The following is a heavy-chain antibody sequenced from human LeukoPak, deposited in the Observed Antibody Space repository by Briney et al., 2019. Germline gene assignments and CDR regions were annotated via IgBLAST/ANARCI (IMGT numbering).Heavy chain of an antibody. CDR2: IYYSGST. D-gene: IGHD3-10*01. CDR3: ARARGQGYYGSGAEGMDV. V-gene: IGHV4-59*01. CDR1: GGSISSYY. Sequence: SETLSLTFTVSGGSISSYYWSWIRQPPGKGLEWIGYIYYSGSTNYNPSLKSRVTISVDTSKNQFSLKLSSVTAADTAVYYCARARGQGYYGSGAEGMDVWGQGTTVTVSS. J-gene: IGHJ6*02.